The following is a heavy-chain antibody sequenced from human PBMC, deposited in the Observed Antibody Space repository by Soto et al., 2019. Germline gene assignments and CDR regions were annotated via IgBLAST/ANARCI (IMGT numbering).Heavy chain of an antibody. CDR1: GGSVSSGSYY. J-gene: IGHJ6*02. V-gene: IGHV4-61*01. CDR3: ARDSWLDDYYYYGMDV. Sequence: SETLSLTCTVSGGSVSSGSYYWSWIRQPPGKGLEWIGYIYYSGSTNYNPSLKSRVTISVDTSKNQFSLKLSSVTAADTAVYYCARDSWLDDYYYYGMDVWGQGTTVTVSS. D-gene: IGHD6-19*01. CDR2: IYYSGST.